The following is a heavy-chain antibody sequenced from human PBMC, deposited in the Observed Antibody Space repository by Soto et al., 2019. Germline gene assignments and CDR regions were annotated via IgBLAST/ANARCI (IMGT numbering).Heavy chain of an antibody. CDR2: IDPSDSYT. Sequence: GESLKISCKGSGYSFTSYWISWVRQMPGKGLEWMGRIDPSDSYTNYSPSFQGQVTISADKSISTAYLQWSSLKASDTAMYYCARPQSGSYFHFDYWGQGTLVTVSS. CDR1: GYSFTSYW. J-gene: IGHJ4*02. D-gene: IGHD1-26*01. CDR3: ARPQSGSYFHFDY. V-gene: IGHV5-10-1*04.